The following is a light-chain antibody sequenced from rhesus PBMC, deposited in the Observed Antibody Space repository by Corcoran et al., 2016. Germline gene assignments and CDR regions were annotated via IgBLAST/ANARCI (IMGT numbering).Light chain of an antibody. J-gene: IGKJ4*01. CDR2: DAS. Sequence: EIIMTQSPATLSLSPGERATLSCRASQSVNSNLAWYQQKPGQGPRLHIYDASNRATGIPDRFSGSGSGTDFTLSISSLGPEDVGVYYCQQESNWPLTFGGGTKVEIK. CDR1: QSVNSN. CDR3: QQESNWPLT. V-gene: IGKV3-35*01.